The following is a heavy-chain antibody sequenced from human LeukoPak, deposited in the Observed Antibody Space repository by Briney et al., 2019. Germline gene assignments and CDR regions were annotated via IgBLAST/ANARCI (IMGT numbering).Heavy chain of an antibody. V-gene: IGHV4-34*01. D-gene: IGHD3-10*01. CDR2: TNHSGST. CDR3: ARGGRKWRKLLWFGELGPRDY. Sequence: NTSETLSLTCAVYGGSFSGYYWSWIRQPPGKGLEWIGETNHSGSTNYNPSLKSRVTISVDTSKNQFSLKLSSVTAADTAVYYCARGGRKWRKLLWFGELGPRDYWGQGTLVTVSS. J-gene: IGHJ4*02. CDR1: GGSFSGYY.